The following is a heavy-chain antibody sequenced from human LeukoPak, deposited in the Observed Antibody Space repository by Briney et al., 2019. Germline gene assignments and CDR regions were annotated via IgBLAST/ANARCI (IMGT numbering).Heavy chain of an antibody. CDR3: ARAPDTAIVNDY. D-gene: IGHD5-18*01. CDR1: GFTFSSYA. Sequence: GGSLRLSCAASGFTFSSYAMHWVRQAPGKGLEWVAVISYDGSNKYYADSVKGRFTISRDNSKNTLYLQMNSLRAEDTAVYYCARAPDTAIVNDYWGQGTLVTVSS. V-gene: IGHV3-30*14. J-gene: IGHJ4*02. CDR2: ISYDGSNK.